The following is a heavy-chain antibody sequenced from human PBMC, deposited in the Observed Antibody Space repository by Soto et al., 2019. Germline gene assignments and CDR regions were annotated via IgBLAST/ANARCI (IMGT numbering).Heavy chain of an antibody. Sequence: QVQVVESGGGVVQPGRSLRLSCAASGFTFSSYTMHWVRQAPGKGLEWVAVISYDGSNKYYADSVKGRFTISRDNSKNTVYLQMNSLRDEDTAVYYCAREGYSSSWNNCLAVFDNWGQGTLVTVSS. CDR1: GFTFSSYT. D-gene: IGHD6-13*01. V-gene: IGHV3-30-3*01. CDR3: AREGYSSSWNNCLAVFDN. CDR2: ISYDGSNK. J-gene: IGHJ4*02.